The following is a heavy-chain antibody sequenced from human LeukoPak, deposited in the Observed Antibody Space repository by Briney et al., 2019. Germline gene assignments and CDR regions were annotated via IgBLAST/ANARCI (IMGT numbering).Heavy chain of an antibody. CDR1: GFTFRTYW. V-gene: IGHV3-74*01. D-gene: IGHD3-22*01. Sequence: GGSLRLSCAASGFTFRTYWMHWVRQAPGKGLVWVSRISGDGRSTSYADSVKGRFTISRDNAKNTLYLQMHSLRAEDTAVYYCAASYYDPAYWGQGTLVTVSS. CDR3: AASYYDPAY. CDR2: ISGDGRST. J-gene: IGHJ4*02.